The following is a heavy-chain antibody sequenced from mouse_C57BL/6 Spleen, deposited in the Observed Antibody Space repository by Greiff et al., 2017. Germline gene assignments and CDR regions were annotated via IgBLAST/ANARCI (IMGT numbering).Heavy chain of an antibody. V-gene: IGHV1-54*01. D-gene: IGHD1-1*01. CDR3: ESLLRCAY. Sequence: QVQLQQSGAELVMPGTSVKVSCKASGYAFTNYLIEWVKQRPGQGLEWIGVITTGSGGTNYHEKFKGKSTLTADKSASTAYMQLSSLTSEDSAVYFGESLLRCAYWGQGTLVTVSA. CDR2: ITTGSGGT. J-gene: IGHJ3*01. CDR1: GYAFTNYL.